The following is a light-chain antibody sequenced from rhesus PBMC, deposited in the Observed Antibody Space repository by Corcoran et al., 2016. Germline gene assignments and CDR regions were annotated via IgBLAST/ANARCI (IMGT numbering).Light chain of an antibody. J-gene: IGKJ2*01. V-gene: IGKV1-74*01. Sequence: DIQMTQSPSSLSASVGDRVTITCRASENVNNYLNWYQQKPGKAPKLLIYKASTLQWGVPSRSSGSGSGTEYTFTFRSLQPADVATYYSRHCYGTPYSFGQGTKVEIK. CDR1: ENVNNY. CDR2: KAS. CDR3: RHCYGTPYS.